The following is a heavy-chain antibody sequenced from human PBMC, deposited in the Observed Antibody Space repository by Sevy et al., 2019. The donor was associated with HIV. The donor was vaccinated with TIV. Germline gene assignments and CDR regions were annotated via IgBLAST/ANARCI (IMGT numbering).Heavy chain of an antibody. CDR3: ARDYRHYYDSSGYYYDAFDI. J-gene: IGHJ3*02. D-gene: IGHD3-22*01. V-gene: IGHV3-33*01. Sequence: GGSLRLSCAASGFTFSSYGMHWVRQAPGNGLEWVAVIWYDGGNKYYADSVKGRFTISRDNSKNTLYLQMNSLRAEDTAVYYCARDYRHYYDSSGYYYDAFDILGQGTLVTVSS. CDR1: GFTFSSYG. CDR2: IWYDGGNK.